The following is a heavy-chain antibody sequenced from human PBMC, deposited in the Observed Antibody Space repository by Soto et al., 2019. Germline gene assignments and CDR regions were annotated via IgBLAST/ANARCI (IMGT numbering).Heavy chain of an antibody. Sequence: SETLSLTCTVSGGSISSSSYYWGWIRQPPGKGLEWIGSIYYSGSTYYNPSLKSRVTISVDTSKNQFSLKLSSVTAADTAVYYCAVKLELLASNWFDPWGQGTLVTVSS. CDR1: GGSISSSSYY. J-gene: IGHJ5*02. CDR2: IYYSGST. D-gene: IGHD1-7*01. V-gene: IGHV4-39*01. CDR3: AVKLELLASNWFDP.